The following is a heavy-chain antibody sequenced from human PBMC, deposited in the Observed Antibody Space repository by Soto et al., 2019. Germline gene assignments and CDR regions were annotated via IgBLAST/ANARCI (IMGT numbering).Heavy chain of an antibody. J-gene: IGHJ4*02. V-gene: IGHV3-49*03. CDR3: TRVSPDCSDGSCYPLN. D-gene: IGHD2-15*01. Sequence: GGSLGLSCIASGFSLRDYAISWFRQAPGKGLQWVSFIRSNIYDGTTEYAASVKDRFSISRDDSKTIAYLQMDSLKTEDTGVYYCTRVSPDCSDGSCYPLNWGQGTLVTVSS. CDR2: IRSNIYDGTT. CDR1: GFSLRDYA.